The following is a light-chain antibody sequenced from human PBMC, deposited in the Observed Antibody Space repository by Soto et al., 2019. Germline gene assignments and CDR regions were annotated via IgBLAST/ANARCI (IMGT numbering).Light chain of an antibody. Sequence: QSALTQPPSASGSPGQSVTISCTGTSSDVGGYNYVSWYQQLPGTAPKLLIYSNNQRPSGVPDRFSGSKSGTSASLAISGLQSEDEADYYCAAWDDSLNGVVFGGGTKLTVL. V-gene: IGLV1-44*01. CDR2: SNN. J-gene: IGLJ2*01. CDR1: SSDVGGYNY. CDR3: AAWDDSLNGVV.